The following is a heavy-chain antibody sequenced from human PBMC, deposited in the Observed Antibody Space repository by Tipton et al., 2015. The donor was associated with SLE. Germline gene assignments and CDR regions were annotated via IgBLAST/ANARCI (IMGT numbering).Heavy chain of an antibody. CDR1: GGSISSSSYY. CDR2: IYYSGST. D-gene: IGHD2-8*02. V-gene: IGHV4-39*07. J-gene: IGHJ2*01. CDR3: ARDGTGLLGSYWYFDL. Sequence: TLSLTCTVSGGSISSSSYYWGWIRQPPGKGLEWIGSIYYSGSTYYNPSLKSRVTISVDTSKNLFSLKLSSVTAADTAVYYCARDGTGLLGSYWYFDLWGRGTLVTVSS.